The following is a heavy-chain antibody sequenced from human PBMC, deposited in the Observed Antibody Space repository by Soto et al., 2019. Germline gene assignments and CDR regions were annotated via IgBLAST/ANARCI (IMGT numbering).Heavy chain of an antibody. J-gene: IGHJ4*02. CDR1: GFTFSTYS. D-gene: IGHD3-9*01. CDR2: LSYDVRNK. CDR3: ARERVTGYYNVIGY. Sequence: QVHLVESGGGVVQPGRSLRLSCAASGFTFSTYSMHWVRQAPGKGLEWVAVLSYDVRNKYYADSVKGRFTISRDNXXNTLYLQMNSLRAEDTAVYYCARERVTGYYNVIGYWGQGTLVTVSS. V-gene: IGHV3-30*04.